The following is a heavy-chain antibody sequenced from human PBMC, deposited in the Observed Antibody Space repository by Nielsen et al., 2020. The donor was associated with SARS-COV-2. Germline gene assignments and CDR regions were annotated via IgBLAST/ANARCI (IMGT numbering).Heavy chain of an antibody. V-gene: IGHV3-49*01. J-gene: IGHJ5*02. D-gene: IGHD2-21*02. CDR2: IRSNTFGGTT. Sequence: GESLKISCTGSGFTFGDFAMSWFRQTPGKGLEWVGFIRSNTFGGTTDYAASVKGRFTISRDGSKSIAYLQMNSLKSEDTAVYHCARFPYCGGDCPGSWFDPWGQGTLVTVSS. CDR3: ARFPYCGGDCPGSWFDP. CDR1: GFTFGDFA.